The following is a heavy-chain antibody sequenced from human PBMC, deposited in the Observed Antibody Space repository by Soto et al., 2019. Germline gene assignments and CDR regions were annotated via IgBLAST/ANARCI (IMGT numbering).Heavy chain of an antibody. CDR3: ARHLRYCTNGVCYSGVHNWFDP. V-gene: IGHV4-39*01. CDR2: IYYSGST. Sequence: KASETLSLTCTVSGGSFSCGRYYWGWISLPTGKGLEWIGSIYYSGSTYYNPSLKSRVTISVDTSKNQFSLKLSSVTAADTAVYYCARHLRYCTNGVCYSGVHNWFDPWGQRTLVTGSS. J-gene: IGHJ5*02. D-gene: IGHD2-8*01. CDR1: GGSFSCGRYY.